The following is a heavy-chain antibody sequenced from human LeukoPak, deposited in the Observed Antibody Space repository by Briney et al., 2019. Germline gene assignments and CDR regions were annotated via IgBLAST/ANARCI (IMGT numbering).Heavy chain of an antibody. CDR1: GFIFNNYV. V-gene: IGHV3-23*01. J-gene: IGHJ4*02. CDR3: AKDSHPLSSSSWFFES. Sequence: GGALSLSCAGSGFIFNNYVMTWVRQARGKGRDWVSILSATGVVTYYADSVKGRFTVSRDNSNGTVFLKMNSLRAEDTAVYYCAKDSHPLSSSSWFFESWGQGTLVTVSS. CDR2: LSATGVVT. D-gene: IGHD6-13*01.